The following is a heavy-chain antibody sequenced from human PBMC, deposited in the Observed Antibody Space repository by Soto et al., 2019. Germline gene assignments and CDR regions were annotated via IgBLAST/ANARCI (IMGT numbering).Heavy chain of an antibody. Sequence: QAQLVQSGGEMRKPGASVKVSCKASGYTFSTYGITWVRQAPGQGLEWMGWINPLKGDTNSAARFQDRLSMTTDTSTRTAYMELRSLTSDDTAVDYCARVKVPAAILGAFDLWGQRTVVTVSS. CDR2: INPLKGDT. CDR3: ARVKVPAAILGAFDL. J-gene: IGHJ3*01. CDR1: GYTFSTYG. V-gene: IGHV1-18*01. D-gene: IGHD2-2*02.